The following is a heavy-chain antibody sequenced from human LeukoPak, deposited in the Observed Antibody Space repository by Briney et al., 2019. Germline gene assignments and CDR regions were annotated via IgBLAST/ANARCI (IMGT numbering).Heavy chain of an antibody. CDR2: IKKDGSEK. J-gene: IGHJ6*03. CDR3: AKPRGGLAYYMDV. CDR1: GFTFSSYW. D-gene: IGHD3-3*02. V-gene: IGHV3-7*01. Sequence: PGGSLRLSCAASGFTFSSYWMSWVRQAPGKGLGWVAHIKKDGSEKYYVDSVKGRFTISRDNSKNTLYLQMNSLRAEDTAVYYCAKPRGGLAYYMDVWGKGTTVTVSS.